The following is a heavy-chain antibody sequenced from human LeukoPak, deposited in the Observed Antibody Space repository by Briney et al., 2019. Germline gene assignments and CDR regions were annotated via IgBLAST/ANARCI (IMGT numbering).Heavy chain of an antibody. CDR1: GFTFSSYG. CDR3: AKESIAGYSSGWYYDY. D-gene: IGHD6-19*01. CDR2: IWYDGSNK. V-gene: IGHV3-33*06. Sequence: GGSLRLSCAASGFTFSSYGMHWVRQAPGKGLEWVAVIWYDGSNKYYADSVKGRFTISRDNSKNTLYLQMNSLRAEDTAVYYCAKESIAGYSSGWYYDYWGQGTLVTVSS. J-gene: IGHJ4*02.